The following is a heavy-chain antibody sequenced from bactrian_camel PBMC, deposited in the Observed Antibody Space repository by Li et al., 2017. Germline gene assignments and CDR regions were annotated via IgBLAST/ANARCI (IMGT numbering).Heavy chain of an antibody. CDR2: ITSASVT. V-gene: IGHV3S53*01. D-gene: IGHD3*01. Sequence: VQLVESGGGSVQAGGSLRLSCTASGFAFGDAPVAWYRQAPGTQCELVTTITSASVTYYLPSVLGRFMTTRDNDQNAIYMQMNNLKPEDTAVYYCTSSLGGKLMNQCPGHDEYWGQGTQVTVS. J-gene: IGHJ4*01. CDR3: TSSLGGKLMNQCPGHDEY. CDR1: GFAFGDAP.